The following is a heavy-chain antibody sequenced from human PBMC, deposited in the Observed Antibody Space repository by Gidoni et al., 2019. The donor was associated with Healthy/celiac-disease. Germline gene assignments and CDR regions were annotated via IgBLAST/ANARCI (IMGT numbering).Heavy chain of an antibody. CDR1: GGSFSGYY. V-gene: IGHV4-34*01. J-gene: IGHJ6*02. CDR2: INHSGST. Sequence: QVQLQQWGAGLLKPSETLSLTCAVYGGSFSGYYWSWIRQPPGKGLEWIGEINHSGSTNYNPSLKSRVTISVDTSKNQFSLKLSSVTAADTAVYYCARISITIFGVVTHNYYYYGMDVWGQGTTVTVSS. CDR3: ARISITIFGVVTHNYYYYGMDV. D-gene: IGHD3-3*01.